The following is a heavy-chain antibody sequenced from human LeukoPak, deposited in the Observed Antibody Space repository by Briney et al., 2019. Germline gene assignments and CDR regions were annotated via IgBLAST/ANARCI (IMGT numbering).Heavy chain of an antibody. V-gene: IGHV3-21*01. Sequence: PGGSLRLSCAASGFTFSSYSMNWVRQAPGKGLEWVSSISSSSSYIYYADSVKGRFTISRDNAKNSLYLQTNSLRAEDTAVYYCARARGGYDILTGSFDYWGQGTLVTVSS. D-gene: IGHD3-9*01. CDR2: ISSSSSYI. CDR1: GFTFSSYS. J-gene: IGHJ4*02. CDR3: ARARGGYDILTGSFDY.